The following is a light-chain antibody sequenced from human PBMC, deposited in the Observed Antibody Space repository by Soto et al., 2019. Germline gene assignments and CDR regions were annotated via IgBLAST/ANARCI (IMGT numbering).Light chain of an antibody. CDR3: ISYAGSNKLGV. V-gene: IGLV2-8*01. CDR2: EAS. J-gene: IGLJ1*01. CDR1: SSDVGGYNY. Sequence: QSALTQHPSASGSPGQSVTISCTGTSSDVGGYNYVSWYQQHPGKAPKLLIYEASERPSGVPDRFSGSKSGNTASLTVSGLQAEDEADYYCISYAGSNKLGVFGAGTKVTVL.